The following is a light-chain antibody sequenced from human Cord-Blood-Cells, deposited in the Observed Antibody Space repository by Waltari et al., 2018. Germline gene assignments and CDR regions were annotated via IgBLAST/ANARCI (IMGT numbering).Light chain of an antibody. CDR3: SSYTSSSTLV. Sequence: QSALTQPASVSGSPGQSITISCTGTSSDVGGYNYVSWYQQHPGKAPKRMIYDVSNRPSVVSHRFSGSKSGNTASLTISGLQAEHEADYYCSSYTSSSTLVCGGGTKLTVL. CDR1: SSDVGGYNY. J-gene: IGLJ3*02. CDR2: DVS. V-gene: IGLV2-14*03.